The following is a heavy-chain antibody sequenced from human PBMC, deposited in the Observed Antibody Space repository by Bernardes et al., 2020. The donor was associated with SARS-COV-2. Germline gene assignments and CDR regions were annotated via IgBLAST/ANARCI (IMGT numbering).Heavy chain of an antibody. V-gene: IGHV5-51*01. CDR2: IYPDDSDT. CDR3: ASPQYYYDSSAADAFDI. Sequence: GESLKISCEGSGYSFADYWIAWVRQMPGKGLEWMGIIYPDDSDTKYSPSFQGQVSISADKSIRTAYLQWSSLKASDTAMYYCASPQYYYDSSAADAFDIWGQGTTVIVSS. CDR1: GYSFADYW. J-gene: IGHJ3*02. D-gene: IGHD3-22*01.